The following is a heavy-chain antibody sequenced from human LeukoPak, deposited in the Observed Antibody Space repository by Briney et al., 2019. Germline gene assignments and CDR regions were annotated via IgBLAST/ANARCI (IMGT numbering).Heavy chain of an antibody. CDR2: ISAYNGNT. Sequence: ASVKVSCKASGYTFTSYGISWVRQAPGQGLEWMGWISAYNGNTNYAQKLQGRVTMTTDTSTSTAYMELRSLRSDGTAVYYCARNQLDTSYYYYGMDVWGQGTTVTVSS. V-gene: IGHV1-18*01. D-gene: IGHD1-1*01. CDR1: GYTFTSYG. J-gene: IGHJ6*02. CDR3: ARNQLDTSYYYYGMDV.